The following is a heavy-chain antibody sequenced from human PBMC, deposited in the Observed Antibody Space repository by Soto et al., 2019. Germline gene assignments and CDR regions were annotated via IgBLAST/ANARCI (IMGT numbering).Heavy chain of an antibody. CDR3: ARGPNSDC. J-gene: IGHJ4*02. CDR1: GFSVGGNY. CDR2: IYSGGNP. Sequence: PGGSLRLSCAASGFSVGGNYMSWVRQAPGKGLELVSLIYSGGNPFYADSMKGRFTLSRDNSNNMLYLQMDSLRAEDTAVYYCARGPNSDCWGQGXLVTVYS. D-gene: IGHD2-21*01. V-gene: IGHV3-53*01.